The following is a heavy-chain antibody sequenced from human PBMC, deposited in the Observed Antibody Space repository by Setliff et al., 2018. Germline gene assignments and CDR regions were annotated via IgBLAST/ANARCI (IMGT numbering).Heavy chain of an antibody. V-gene: IGHV1-58*01. CDR3: AADYGGNSGGGMDV. D-gene: IGHD4-17*01. J-gene: IGHJ6*02. Sequence: ASVKVSCKASGFTFTSSAVQWVRQARGQRLEWIGWIVVGSGNTNYAQRFQERVTITRDMSTSTAYMELSSLRSEDTAVYYCAADYGGNSGGGMDVWGQGTTVTVS. CDR2: IVVGSGNT. CDR1: GFTFTSSA.